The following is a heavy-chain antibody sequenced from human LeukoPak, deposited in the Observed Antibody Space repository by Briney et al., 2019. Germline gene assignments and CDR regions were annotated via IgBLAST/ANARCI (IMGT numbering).Heavy chain of an antibody. CDR3: AKDLRVGALDI. Sequence: PGESLTLSCAASGFTLSTYVMSWVRQAPGKGLEWVSAISGSGGSTYYADSVKGLFTISRHNSKTTLYLQMNSLRAEDTAVYYCAKDLRVGALDIWGQGTMVIVSS. J-gene: IGHJ3*02. CDR1: GFTLSTYV. CDR2: ISGSGGST. V-gene: IGHV3-23*01. D-gene: IGHD1-26*01.